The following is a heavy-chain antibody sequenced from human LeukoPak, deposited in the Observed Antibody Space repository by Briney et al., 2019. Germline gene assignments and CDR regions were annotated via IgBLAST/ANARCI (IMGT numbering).Heavy chain of an antibody. CDR2: ISSSGRTM. CDR3: ARDGRPWVGLDY. J-gene: IGHJ4*02. CDR1: GFTFSSYE. Sequence: GGSLRLSCAASGFTFSSYEMNWVRQAPGKGLEWVSYISSSGRTMYYADSVKGRFTISRDNAKNSLYLQMNSLRAEDTAVYYCARDGRPWVGLDYWGQGTLVTVSS. V-gene: IGHV3-48*03. D-gene: IGHD1-26*01.